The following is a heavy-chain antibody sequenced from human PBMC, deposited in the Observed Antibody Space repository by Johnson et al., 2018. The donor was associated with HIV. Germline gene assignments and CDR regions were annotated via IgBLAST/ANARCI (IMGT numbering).Heavy chain of an antibody. Sequence: EVQLVESGGGLVQPGGSLRLSCAASGFTVIGNYMSWVRQAPGKGLEWVSVIYSGGSTYYADSVKGRFTISSDNSKNTLYLQMNSLRAEDTAVYYCARDQYYYDRRGVGAFDIWGQGTRVTVSS. CDR3: ARDQYYYDRRGVGAFDI. D-gene: IGHD3-22*01. CDR1: GFTVIGNY. J-gene: IGHJ3*02. V-gene: IGHV3-66*01. CDR2: IYSGGST.